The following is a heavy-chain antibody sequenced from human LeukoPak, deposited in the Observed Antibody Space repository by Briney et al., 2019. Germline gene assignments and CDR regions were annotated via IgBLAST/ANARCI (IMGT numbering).Heavy chain of an antibody. J-gene: IGHJ4*02. CDR3: ARAGIVVVITPFDY. V-gene: IGHV3-30-3*01. Sequence: GGSPRLSCAASGFTFSSYAMHWVRQAPGKGLEWVAVISYDGSNKYYADSVKGRFTISRDNSKNTLYLQMNSLRAEDTAVYYCARAGIVVVITPFDYWGQGTLVTVSS. CDR2: ISYDGSNK. D-gene: IGHD3-22*01. CDR1: GFTFSSYA.